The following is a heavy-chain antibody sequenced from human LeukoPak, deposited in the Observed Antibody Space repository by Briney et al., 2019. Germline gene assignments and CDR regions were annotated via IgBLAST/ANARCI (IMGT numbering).Heavy chain of an antibody. V-gene: IGHV4-34*01. J-gene: IGHJ4*02. D-gene: IGHD3-3*01. CDR1: GESFSDYY. CDR3: ARYDFWSGPIDY. CDR2: INHSGDT. Sequence: SETLSLTCAVSGESFSDYYWNWIRQPPGKGLEWIGEINHSGDTNYNPSLKNRVTISVDTSKNQFSLKLSSVTAADTAVYYCARYDFWSGPIDYWGQGTLVTVSS.